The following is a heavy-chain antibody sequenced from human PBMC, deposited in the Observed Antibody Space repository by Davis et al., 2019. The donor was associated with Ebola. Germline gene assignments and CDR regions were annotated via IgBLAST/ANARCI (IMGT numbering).Heavy chain of an antibody. CDR1: GGSISSSSYY. D-gene: IGHD6-13*01. CDR2: IYYSGST. J-gene: IGHJ4*02. Sequence: MPSETLSLTSTVSGGSISSSSYYWGSIRQPPGKGLEWIGSIYYSGSTYYNPSLKSRVTISVDPSKNQFSLKLSSVTAADTAVYYCARVLLTHSSIWYYFDYWGQGTLVTVSS. CDR3: ARVLLTHSSIWYYFDY. V-gene: IGHV4-39*01.